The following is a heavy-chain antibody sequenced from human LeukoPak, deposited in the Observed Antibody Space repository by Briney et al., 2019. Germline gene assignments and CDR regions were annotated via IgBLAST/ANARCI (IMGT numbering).Heavy chain of an antibody. CDR2: INHSGST. J-gene: IGHJ6*03. D-gene: IGHD3-3*01. V-gene: IGHV4-34*01. Sequence: SETLSLTCAVSGGSFSGYYWSWIRQPPGKGLEWIGEINHSGSTNYNPSLKSRVTISVDTSKNQFSLKLSSVTAEDTAVYYCARSVLDFEVTIEYYYYIDVWGKGTTVTVSS. CDR3: ARSVLDFEVTIEYYYYIDV. CDR1: GGSFSGYY.